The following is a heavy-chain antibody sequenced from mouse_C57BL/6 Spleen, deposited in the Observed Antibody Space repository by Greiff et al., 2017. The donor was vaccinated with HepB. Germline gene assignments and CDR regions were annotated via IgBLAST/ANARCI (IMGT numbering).Heavy chain of an antibody. V-gene: IGHV1-69*01. D-gene: IGHD1-1*01. J-gene: IGHJ4*01. CDR3: ARGRDYYGMGAMDY. Sequence: QVQLQQPGAELVMPGASVKLSCKASGYTFTSYWMHWVKQRPGQGLEWIGEIDPSDSYTNYNQKFTGKSTLTVDKSSSTAYMQLSSLTSEDSAVYYCARGRDYYGMGAMDYWGQGTSVTVSS. CDR1: GYTFTSYW. CDR2: IDPSDSYT.